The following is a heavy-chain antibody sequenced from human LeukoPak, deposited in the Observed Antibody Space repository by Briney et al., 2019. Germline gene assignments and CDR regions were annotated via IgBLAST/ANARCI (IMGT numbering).Heavy chain of an antibody. V-gene: IGHV3-49*03. J-gene: IGHJ3*02. Sequence: PGGSLRLSCTASGFTFGDYAMSWFRQAPGKGLEWVGFIRSKAYGGTTEYAASVKGRFTISRDDSKSIAYLQMNSLKTEDTAVYYCTRLHPASAFDIWGQGTMVTVSS. CDR1: GFTFGDYA. CDR2: IRSKAYGGTT. CDR3: TRLHPASAFDI. D-gene: IGHD5-18*01.